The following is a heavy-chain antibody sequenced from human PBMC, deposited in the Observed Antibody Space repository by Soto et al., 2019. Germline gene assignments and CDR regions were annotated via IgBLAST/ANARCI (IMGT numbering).Heavy chain of an antibody. CDR3: ARASRNYFAY. CDR2: IYHSGST. CDR1: GGSISSGYYY. Sequence: SETLSLTCSVSGGSISSGYYYWSWIRQPPGKGLEWIGYIYHSGSTYYNPSLKSRVTISLDASKTQFSLKLSSLTTADTAVYYCARASRNYFAYWGQGALVTVS. J-gene: IGHJ4*02. V-gene: IGHV4-30-4*02.